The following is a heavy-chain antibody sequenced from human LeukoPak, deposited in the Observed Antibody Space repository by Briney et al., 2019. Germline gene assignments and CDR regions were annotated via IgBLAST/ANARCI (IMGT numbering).Heavy chain of an antibody. V-gene: IGHV3-74*01. CDR2: INSDVIST. J-gene: IGHJ4*02. Sequence: GGSLRLSCAASGFTLSSYWMHWVRQAPGKGLVWVSRINSDVISTSYADSVKGRFTISRDNAKNTLYLQINSLIADDTAVYYCALSSTIVGATFSNYWGQGTLVTVSS. CDR1: GFTLSSYW. CDR3: ALSSTIVGATFSNY. D-gene: IGHD1-26*01.